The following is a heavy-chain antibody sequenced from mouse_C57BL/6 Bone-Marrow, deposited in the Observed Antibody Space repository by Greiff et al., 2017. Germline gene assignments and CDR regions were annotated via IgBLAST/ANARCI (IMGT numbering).Heavy chain of an antibody. CDR2: IYPGSGST. J-gene: IGHJ3*01. CDR1: GYTFTSYW. Sequence: QVQLQQPGAELVKPGASVKMSCKASGYTFTSYWITWVKQRPGQGLEWIGDIYPGSGSTNYNEKFKSKATLTVDTTSSTAYMQLSSLTSEDSAVYYSARSWGVRCFLAYWGQGTLVTVSA. CDR3: ARSWGVRCFLAY. V-gene: IGHV1-55*01.